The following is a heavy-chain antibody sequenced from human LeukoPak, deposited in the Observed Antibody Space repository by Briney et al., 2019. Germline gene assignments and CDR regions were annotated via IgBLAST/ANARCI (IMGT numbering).Heavy chain of an antibody. J-gene: IGHJ2*01. D-gene: IGHD2-15*01. CDR2: ISGSGGST. Sequence: GGSLRLSCAASGFTFSSYGMHWVRQAPGKGLEWVSAISGSGGSTYYADSVKGRFTISRDNSKNTLYLQMNSLRAEDTAVYYCAREDDSDWYFDLWGRGTLVTVSS. CDR3: AREDDSDWYFDL. V-gene: IGHV3-23*01. CDR1: GFTFSSYG.